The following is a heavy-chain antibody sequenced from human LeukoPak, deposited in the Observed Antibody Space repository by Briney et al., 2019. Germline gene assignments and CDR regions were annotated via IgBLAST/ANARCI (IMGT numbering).Heavy chain of an antibody. V-gene: IGHV3-30*04. CDR3: AKTNRDNWSFPYYYFAMDV. J-gene: IGHJ6*02. Sequence: GGSLGLSCVVSGFPFFKFSMHWVRQAPGKGLEWVSLISYNGNNNYYADSVKGRFTISRDNFRNTLYLQMNNLRSDDTAVYYCAKTNRDNWSFPYYYFAMDVWGRGTTVTVSS. D-gene: IGHD1-1*01. CDR2: ISYNGNNN. CDR1: GFPFFKFS.